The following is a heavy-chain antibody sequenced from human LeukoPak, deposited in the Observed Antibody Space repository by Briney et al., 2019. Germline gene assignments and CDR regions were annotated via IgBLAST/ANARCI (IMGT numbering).Heavy chain of an antibody. V-gene: IGHV4-61*01. CDR1: GGSISSSSHY. CDR2: IYYSGST. CDR3: AREGGKAYYYYYGMDV. D-gene: IGHD4-23*01. J-gene: IGHJ6*02. Sequence: SETLSLTCTVSGGSISSSSHYWGWIRQPPGKGLEWIGYIYYSGSTNYNPSLRSRVTISVDTSKNQFSLKLSSVTAADTAVYYCAREGGKAYYYYYGMDVWGQGTTVTVSS.